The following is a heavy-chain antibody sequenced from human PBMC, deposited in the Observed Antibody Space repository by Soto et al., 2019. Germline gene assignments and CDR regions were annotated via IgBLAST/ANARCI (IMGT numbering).Heavy chain of an antibody. CDR1: GLTFRNHA. D-gene: IGHD2-8*01. CDR3: VSWVSPHFDY. CDR2: IAPIGYST. J-gene: IGHJ4*02. V-gene: IGHV3-23*01. Sequence: EVQLLESGGGLVQPGGSLRLSCAVSGLTFRNHAMSWVRQAPGKGLEWGSTIAPIGYSTHYAGSVEGRFTLSRDDSKSTLDLQMNSLRADDTAVYYCVSWVSPHFDYWGQGTLVSVSS.